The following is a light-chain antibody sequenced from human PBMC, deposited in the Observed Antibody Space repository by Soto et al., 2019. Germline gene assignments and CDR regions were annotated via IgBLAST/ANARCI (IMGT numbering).Light chain of an antibody. CDR1: QTVSSNY. Sequence: EIVMTQSPATLSVSPGERATLSCRASQTVSSNYLAWCQQRPGQAPRLLIYGASTRAAGIPDRFSGSGSGTDFTLTISRLEPEDFAVYYCQLAWTFGQGTKVDI. CDR2: GAS. J-gene: IGKJ1*01. V-gene: IGKV3-20*01. CDR3: QLAWT.